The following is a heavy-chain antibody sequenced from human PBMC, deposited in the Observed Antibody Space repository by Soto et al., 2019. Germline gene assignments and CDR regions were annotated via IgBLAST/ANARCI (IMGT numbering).Heavy chain of an antibody. CDR2: INAGNGNT. CDR1: GYTFTGYY. V-gene: IGHV1-3*01. CDR3: ARDSDDFWSGYYWSPFDY. J-gene: IGHJ4*02. Sequence: ASVKVSCKASGYTFTGYYMHWVRQAPGQRLEWMGWINAGNGNTKYSQKFQGRVTITRDTSASTAYMELSSLRSEDTAVYYCARDSDDFWSGYYWSPFDYWGQGTLVTVSS. D-gene: IGHD3-3*01.